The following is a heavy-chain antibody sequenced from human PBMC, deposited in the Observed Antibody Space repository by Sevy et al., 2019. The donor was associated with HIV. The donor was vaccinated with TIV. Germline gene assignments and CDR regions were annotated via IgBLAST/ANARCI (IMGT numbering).Heavy chain of an antibody. Sequence: SETLSLTCTVSGGSISSYYWSWIRQPPGKGLEWIGYIYYSGSTNYNPSLKSRVTISVDTSKNQFSVKLSSVTAADTDVYYCAREEITMVRRVITSYFDYWGQGTLVTVSS. CDR1: GGSISSYY. CDR3: AREEITMVRRVITSYFDY. V-gene: IGHV4-59*01. D-gene: IGHD3-10*01. J-gene: IGHJ4*02. CDR2: IYYSGST.